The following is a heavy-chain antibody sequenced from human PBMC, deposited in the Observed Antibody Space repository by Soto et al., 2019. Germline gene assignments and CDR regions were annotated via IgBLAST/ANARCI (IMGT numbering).Heavy chain of an antibody. V-gene: IGHV1-18*01. CDR3: AKDSRIVVVTAPYDY. J-gene: IGHJ4*02. CDR1: GYTFPSYG. CDR2: ISAYNGNT. Sequence: ASVKVSCKASGYTFPSYGISWVRQAPGQGLEWMGWISAYNGNTNYAQKLQGRVTMTTDTSTSTAYMELRSLRAEDTAVYYCAKDSRIVVVTAPYDYWGQGTLVTVSS. D-gene: IGHD2-21*02.